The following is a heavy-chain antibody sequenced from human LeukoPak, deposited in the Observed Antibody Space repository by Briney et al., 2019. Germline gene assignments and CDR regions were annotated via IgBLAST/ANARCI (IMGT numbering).Heavy chain of an antibody. CDR2: IIPILGVE. CDR3: ARDREMATGGFDY. J-gene: IGHJ4*02. CDR1: GGTFSSHS. V-gene: IGHV1-69*04. Sequence: ASVKVSCKAPGGTFSSHSLNWVRLAPGQGLEWMGRIIPILGVENYAQNFQGRATITANKSTSTFYMELSSLRFEDTALYYCARDREMATGGFDYWGQGTLVTVSS. D-gene: IGHD5-24*01.